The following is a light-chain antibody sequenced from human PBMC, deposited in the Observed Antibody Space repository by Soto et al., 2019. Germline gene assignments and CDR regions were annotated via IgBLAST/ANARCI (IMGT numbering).Light chain of an antibody. CDR1: QSVSSY. Sequence: TLLTQSPATLSLSPGERATLSCRASQSVSSYLAWYQQKPGQAPRLLIYDASNRATGIPARFSGSGSGTDFTLTISRLEPEDFAVYYCQQRTRWPMTFGQGTRLEIK. J-gene: IGKJ5*01. CDR2: DAS. V-gene: IGKV3-11*01. CDR3: QQRTRWPMT.